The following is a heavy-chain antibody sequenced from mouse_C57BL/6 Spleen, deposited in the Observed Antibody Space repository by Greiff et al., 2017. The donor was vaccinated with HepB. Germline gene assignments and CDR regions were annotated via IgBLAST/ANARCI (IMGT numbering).Heavy chain of an antibody. Sequence: QVHVKQSGPELVKPGASVKISCKASGYAFSSSWMNWVKQRPGKGLEWIGRIYPGDGDTNSNGKFKGKATLTADKSSSTAYMQLSSLTSEDSAVYFCARYVITTVVARDWYFDVWGTGTTVTVSS. J-gene: IGHJ1*03. D-gene: IGHD1-1*01. CDR2: IYPGDGDT. V-gene: IGHV1-82*01. CDR1: GYAFSSSW. CDR3: ARYVITTVVARDWYFDV.